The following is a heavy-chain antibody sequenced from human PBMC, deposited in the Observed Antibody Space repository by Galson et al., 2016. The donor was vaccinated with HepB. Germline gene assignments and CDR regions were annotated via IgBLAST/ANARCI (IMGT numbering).Heavy chain of an antibody. CDR2: VAYDGSNK. CDR3: AKAEMTTVTRFEH. CDR1: GFSFDDYA. Sequence: SLRLSCAASGFSFDDYAMHWVRQAPAKGLGWVAAVAYDGSNKYYADSVRGRFAISRDNSKNTLYLQMDSLRVEDTAIYYCAKAEMTTVTRFEHWGQGTLVTVSP. J-gene: IGHJ4*02. V-gene: IGHV3-30*18. D-gene: IGHD4-17*01.